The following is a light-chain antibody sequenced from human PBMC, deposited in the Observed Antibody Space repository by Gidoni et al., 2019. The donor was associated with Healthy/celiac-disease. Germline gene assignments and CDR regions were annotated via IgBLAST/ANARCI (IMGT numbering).Light chain of an antibody. Sequence: IVMTHSPLSLPVTPGEPASIYCRSSKSLLHSNGYNYLDWYLQKPGQSPQLLIYLGSNRASGVPDRFSGSGSGTDFTLKISRVEAEDVGVYYCMQALKTPQTFGQGTKVEIK. CDR3: MQALKTPQT. CDR2: LGS. J-gene: IGKJ1*01. CDR1: KSLLHSNGYNY. V-gene: IGKV2-28*01.